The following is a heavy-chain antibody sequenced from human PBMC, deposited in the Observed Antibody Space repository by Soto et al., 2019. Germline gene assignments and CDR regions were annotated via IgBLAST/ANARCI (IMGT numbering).Heavy chain of an antibody. Sequence: SETLSLTCTVSGGSISSGGYYWSWIRQHPGKGQEWIGYIYYSGSTYYNPSLKSRVTISVDTSKNQFSLKLSSVTAADTAVYYCAIWDDYYDSSGYPGAFDIWGQGTLVTVSS. CDR3: AIWDDYYDSSGYPGAFDI. V-gene: IGHV4-31*03. D-gene: IGHD3-22*01. CDR1: GGSISSGGYY. CDR2: IYYSGST. J-gene: IGHJ3*02.